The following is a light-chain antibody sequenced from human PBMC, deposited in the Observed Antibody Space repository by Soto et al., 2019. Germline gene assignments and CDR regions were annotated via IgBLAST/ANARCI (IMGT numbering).Light chain of an antibody. CDR2: EVR. V-gene: IGLV2-14*01. Sequence: QSVLTQPASVSGSPGQSITISCTGTSSDVGSYNYVSWYQQHPGKAPKLMIYEVRNRPSGVSDRFSGSKSGKTASLTIFGLQAEDEADYYCSSYTTSTTQVFGGETQLTV. CDR3: SSYTTSTTQV. J-gene: IGLJ2*01. CDR1: SSDVGSYNY.